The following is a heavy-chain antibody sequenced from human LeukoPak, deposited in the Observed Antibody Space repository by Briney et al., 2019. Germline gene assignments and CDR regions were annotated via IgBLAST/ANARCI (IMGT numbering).Heavy chain of an antibody. CDR3: ARGPKLNYYYYYMDV. CDR2: IYSGGST. J-gene: IGHJ6*03. V-gene: IGHV3-66*01. D-gene: IGHD3-10*01. Sequence: AGGSLRLSCAASEFSVGSNYMTWVRQAPGKGLEWVSLIYSGGSTYYADSVKGRFTISRDNAKNSLYLQMNSLRAEDTAVYYCARGPKLNYYYYYMDVWGKGTTVTISS. CDR1: EFSVGSNY.